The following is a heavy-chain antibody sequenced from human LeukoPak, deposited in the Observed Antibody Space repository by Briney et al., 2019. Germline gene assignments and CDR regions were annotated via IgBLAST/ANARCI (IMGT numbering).Heavy chain of an antibody. Sequence: GGSLRLSCAASGFTFSSYAMSWVRQAPGKGLEWVSAISGSGGSTYYADSVKGRFTISRDNSRNTLYLQMNSLRAEDTAVYYCATLNSQAVAGKDYWGQGTLVTVSS. D-gene: IGHD6-19*01. V-gene: IGHV3-23*01. J-gene: IGHJ4*02. CDR3: ATLNSQAVAGKDY. CDR1: GFTFSSYA. CDR2: ISGSGGST.